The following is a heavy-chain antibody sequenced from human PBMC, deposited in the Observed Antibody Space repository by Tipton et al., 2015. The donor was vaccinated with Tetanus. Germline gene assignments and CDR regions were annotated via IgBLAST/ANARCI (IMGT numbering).Heavy chain of an antibody. CDR2: IYTSGST. V-gene: IGHV4-4*07. CDR1: GGSISSYY. J-gene: IGHJ6*02. CDR3: ARDGGIAAASYYYYGMDV. Sequence: TLSLTCTVSGGSISSYYWSWIRQPAGKGLEWIGRIYTSGSTNYNPSLKSRVTMSVDTSKNQFSLKLSSVTAADTAVYYCARDGGIAAASYYYYGMDVWGQGTTVTVSS. D-gene: IGHD6-13*01.